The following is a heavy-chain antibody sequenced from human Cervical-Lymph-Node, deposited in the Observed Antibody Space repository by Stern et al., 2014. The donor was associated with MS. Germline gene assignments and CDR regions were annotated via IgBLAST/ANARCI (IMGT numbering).Heavy chain of an antibody. J-gene: IGHJ4*02. CDR1: GLTFSSYA. Sequence: EVQLVESGGGLVQPGGSLRLSCAASGLTFSSYAMSWVRQAPGKGLKWVSGISGRGDSTYYADSVKGRFTISRDNSKNTLYLQMNSLRAEDTAKYYCAKDTLYLGSGPGTFDSWGQGTLVTVSS. CDR3: AKDTLYLGSGPGTFDS. V-gene: IGHV3-23*04. CDR2: ISGRGDST. D-gene: IGHD3-10*01.